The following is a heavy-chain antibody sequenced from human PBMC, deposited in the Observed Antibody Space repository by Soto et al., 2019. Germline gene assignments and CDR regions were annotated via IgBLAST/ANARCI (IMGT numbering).Heavy chain of an antibody. CDR3: ARKGYIGNFGLDV. Sequence: QVQLVQSGAEVKRPGASVKVSCKASGYTFRNYDVAWVRRAPGHGLEWMGWISMSKGKTYYQESLQGRVKMTMDTGTTTANMEGRSLRSDDTAVYYCARKGYIGNFGLDVWGQGTTVTVSS. V-gene: IGHV1-18*01. CDR2: ISMSKGKT. CDR1: GYTFRNYD. D-gene: IGHD5-12*01. J-gene: IGHJ6*02.